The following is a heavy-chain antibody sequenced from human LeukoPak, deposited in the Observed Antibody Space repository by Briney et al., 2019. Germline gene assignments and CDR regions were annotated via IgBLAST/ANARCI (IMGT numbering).Heavy chain of an antibody. D-gene: IGHD3-22*01. Sequence: PSQTLSLTCTVSGGSISSGDYYWSWIRQPPGKGLEWIGYIYYSGSTYYNPSLKSRVTISVDTSKNQFSLKLSSVTAADTAVYYCARYDYYDSSGYYDSFDYWGQGTLVTVSS. CDR2: IYYSGST. CDR1: GGSISSGDYY. CDR3: ARYDYYDSSGYYDSFDY. V-gene: IGHV4-30-4*01. J-gene: IGHJ4*02.